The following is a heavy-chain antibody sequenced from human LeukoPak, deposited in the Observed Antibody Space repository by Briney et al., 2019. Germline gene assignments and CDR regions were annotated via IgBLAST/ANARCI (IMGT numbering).Heavy chain of an antibody. D-gene: IGHD4-11*01. CDR2: LNPNSGAT. J-gene: IGHJ5*02. V-gene: IGHV1-2*02. Sequence: APVKVSCKASGYTFTGYYLHWVRQAPGQGFEWMGWLNPNSGATKYAQKFQGRVTMTRDTSITTAYMELNRLRYDDTAMYYCARYIPVDDYFDPWGQGTLVTVSS. CDR1: GYTFTGYY. CDR3: ARYIPVDDYFDP.